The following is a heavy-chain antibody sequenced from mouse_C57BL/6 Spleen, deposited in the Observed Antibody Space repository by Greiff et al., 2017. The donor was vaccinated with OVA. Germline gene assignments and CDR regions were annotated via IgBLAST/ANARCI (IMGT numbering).Heavy chain of an antibody. Sequence: VQLQQSVAELVRPGASVKLSCTASGFNIKNTYMHWVKQRPEQGLEWIGRIDPANGNTNYAPKFPGKATITADTSSNTAYLQLSSLTSEDTAIYCCAGGFTAAHPLGAYWGQGTLVTVSA. CDR2: IDPANGNT. CDR3: AGGFTAAHPLGAY. CDR1: GFNIKNTY. J-gene: IGHJ3*01. V-gene: IGHV14-3*01. D-gene: IGHD1-2*01.